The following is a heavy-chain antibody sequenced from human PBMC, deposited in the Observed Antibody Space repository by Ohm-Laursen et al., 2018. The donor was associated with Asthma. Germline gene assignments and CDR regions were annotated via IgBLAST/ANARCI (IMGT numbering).Heavy chain of an antibody. CDR1: GFTFSSYG. V-gene: IGHV3-30*18. J-gene: IGHJ3*02. CDR3: AKDLPQHDLEAFDI. CDR2: ISYDGSNK. Sequence: SLRLSCSASGFTFSSYGMHWVRQAPGKGLEWVAVISYDGSNKYYADSVKGRFTISRDNSKNTLYLQMNSLRAEDTAVYYCAKDLPQHDLEAFDIWGQGTMVTVSS. D-gene: IGHD2-21*02.